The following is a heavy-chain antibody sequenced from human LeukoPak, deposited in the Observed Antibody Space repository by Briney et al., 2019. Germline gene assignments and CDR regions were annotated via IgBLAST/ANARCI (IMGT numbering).Heavy chain of an antibody. CDR1: GFTFSTYW. CDR3: ARSYGMDV. Sequence: GGSLRLSCAASGFTFSTYWMHWVRQAPGQGPVWVSRINSDGSSTTYADSVKGRFTISRDNAKSTLYLQMNSLRAEDTAVYYCARSYGMDVWGQGTTVTVSS. J-gene: IGHJ6*02. CDR2: INSDGSST. V-gene: IGHV3-74*01.